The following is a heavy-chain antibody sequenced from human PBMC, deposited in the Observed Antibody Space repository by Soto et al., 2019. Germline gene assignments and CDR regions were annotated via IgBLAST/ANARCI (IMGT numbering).Heavy chain of an antibody. Sequence: EVQLVESGGGLVQPGGSLRLSCAASGFTVSSNYMSWVRQAPGKGLEWGSVIYSGGSTYYAGSVKGRFTISRHNSKNPLYLQMNSLTAEDTAVYYCARRVMVTTDLFYYFYYRHVWGKGTTVTVSS. V-gene: IGHV3-53*04. CDR1: GFTVSSNY. D-gene: IGHD2-21*02. CDR2: IYSGGST. CDR3: ARRVMVTTDLFYYFYYRHV. J-gene: IGHJ6*03.